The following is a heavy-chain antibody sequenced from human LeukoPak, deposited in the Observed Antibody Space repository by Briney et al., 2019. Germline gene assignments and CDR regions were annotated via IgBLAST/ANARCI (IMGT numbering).Heavy chain of an antibody. D-gene: IGHD6-19*01. CDR2: ISYDGSNK. CDR1: GFTFSTYG. V-gene: IGHV3-30*18. Sequence: GGSLRLSCAASGFTFSTYGMHWVRQAPGKGLEWVAVISYDGSNKYYADSVKGRFTISRDNSKNTLYLQMNSLRAEDTAVYYCAKGIAVAGTLLTPPDCWGQGTLVTVSS. J-gene: IGHJ4*02. CDR3: AKGIAVAGTLLTPPDC.